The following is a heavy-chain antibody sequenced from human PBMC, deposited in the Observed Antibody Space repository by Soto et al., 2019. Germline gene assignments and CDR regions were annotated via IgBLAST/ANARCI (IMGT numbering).Heavy chain of an antibody. CDR3: ASGDFSHFDY. J-gene: IGHJ4*02. CDR2: IYHSGST. CDR1: GGSISSSNW. Sequence: QVQLQESGPGLVKPSGTLSLTCAVSGGSISSSNWWSWVRQPPGNGLEWIGDIYHSGSTDYSPSLKSRLTISLDKSKNQFSLRLSSVTAADTAVYYCASGDFSHFDYWGQGTLVTVSS. V-gene: IGHV4-4*02.